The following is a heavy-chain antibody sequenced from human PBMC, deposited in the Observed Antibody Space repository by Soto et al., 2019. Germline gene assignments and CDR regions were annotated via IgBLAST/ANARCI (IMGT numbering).Heavy chain of an antibody. V-gene: IGHV1-46*01. CDR2: INPSGGST. J-gene: IGHJ6*02. D-gene: IGHD3-3*01. CDR3: ARDLRNYDFWSGYYTYYYYGMDV. Sequence: ASVKVSCKASGYTFTSYYMHWVRQAPGQGLEWMGIINPSGGSTSYAQKFQGRVTMTRDTSTSTVYMELSSLRSEDTAVYYCARDLRNYDFWSGYYTYYYYGMDVWGQGTTVTVSS. CDR1: GYTFTSYY.